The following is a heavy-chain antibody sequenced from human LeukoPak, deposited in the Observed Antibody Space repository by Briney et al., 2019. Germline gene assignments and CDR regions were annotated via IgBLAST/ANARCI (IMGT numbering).Heavy chain of an antibody. CDR3: ARDRAIFAVVTHNYFDY. V-gene: IGHV1-46*01. D-gene: IGHD3-3*01. J-gene: IGHJ4*02. CDR1: GYTFTSYY. Sequence: GAPVKVSCKASGYTFTSYYMHWVRQAPGQGLEWMGIINPSGGSTSYAQKFQGRVTMTRDTSTSTVYMELSSLRSEDTAVYYCARDRAIFAVVTHNYFDYWGQGTLVTVSS. CDR2: INPSGGST.